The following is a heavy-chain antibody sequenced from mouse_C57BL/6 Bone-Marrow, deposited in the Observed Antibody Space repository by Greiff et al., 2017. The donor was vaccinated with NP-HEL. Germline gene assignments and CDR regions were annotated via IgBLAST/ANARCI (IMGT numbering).Heavy chain of an antibody. CDR3: ARQLRLQYYFDY. V-gene: IGHV6-3*01. CDR2: IRLKSDNYAT. J-gene: IGHJ2*01. CDR1: GFTFSNYW. D-gene: IGHD3-2*02. Sequence: EVKLQESGGGLVQPGGSMKLSCVASGFTFSNYWMNWVRQSPEKGLEWVAQIRLKSDNYATHYAESVKGRFTISRDDSKSSVYLQMNNLMAEDNGIYYCARQLRLQYYFDYWGQGTTLTVSS.